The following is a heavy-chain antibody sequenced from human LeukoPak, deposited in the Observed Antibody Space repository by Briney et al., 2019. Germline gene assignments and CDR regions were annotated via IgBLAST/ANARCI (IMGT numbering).Heavy chain of an antibody. CDR1: GGSISSSSYY. J-gene: IGHJ5*02. V-gene: IGHV4-61*05. CDR2: IYYSGST. Sequence: PSETLSLTCTVSGGSISSSSYYWGWIRQPPGKGLEWIGYIYYSGSTKYNPSLKSRVTISVDTSKNQFSLKLSSVTAADTAVYYCARGGTTVTPGLLWFDPWGQGTLVTVS. D-gene: IGHD4-17*01. CDR3: ARGGTTVTPGLLWFDP.